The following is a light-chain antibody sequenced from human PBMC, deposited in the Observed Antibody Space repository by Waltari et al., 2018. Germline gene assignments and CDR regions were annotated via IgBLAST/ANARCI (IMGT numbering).Light chain of an antibody. J-gene: IGKJ1*01. CDR1: PDLSIY. V-gene: IGKV1-33*01. Sequence: DIQMTQSPSSMSASVGDRVSITCQASPDLSIYLSWYQQKPGKAPKVLIYDASNVETGVPSRFTGSRSGTDFTFTISSLQPEDIATYYCQQYKDLPRTFGQGTKVEI. CDR3: QQYKDLPRT. CDR2: DAS.